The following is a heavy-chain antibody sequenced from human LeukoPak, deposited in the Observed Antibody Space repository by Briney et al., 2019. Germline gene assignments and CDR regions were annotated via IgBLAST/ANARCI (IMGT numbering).Heavy chain of an antibody. Sequence: PGRSLRLSCAASGFTFSSYVMHWVRQAPGKGLEWVAVIWYDGSNKYYAGSVRGRFTISRDNSKNTLYLQMNSLRAEDTAVYYCARASDRGNWFDPWGQGTLVTVSS. CDR1: GFTFSSYV. J-gene: IGHJ5*02. D-gene: IGHD1-14*01. V-gene: IGHV3-33*01. CDR3: ARASDRGNWFDP. CDR2: IWYDGSNK.